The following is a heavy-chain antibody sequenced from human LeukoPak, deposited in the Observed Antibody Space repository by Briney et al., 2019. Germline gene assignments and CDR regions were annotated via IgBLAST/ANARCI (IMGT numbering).Heavy chain of an antibody. Sequence: ASVKVSCKASGYTFTSYDINWVRQATGQGLEWMGWMNPNSGNTGYAQKFQGRVTITRNTSISTAYMELSSLRSEDTAVYYCARGESWNYWPYYYYMDVWGKGTTVTVSS. CDR1: GYTFTSYD. CDR3: ARGESWNYWPYYYYMDV. J-gene: IGHJ6*03. CDR2: MNPNSGNT. D-gene: IGHD1-7*01. V-gene: IGHV1-8*03.